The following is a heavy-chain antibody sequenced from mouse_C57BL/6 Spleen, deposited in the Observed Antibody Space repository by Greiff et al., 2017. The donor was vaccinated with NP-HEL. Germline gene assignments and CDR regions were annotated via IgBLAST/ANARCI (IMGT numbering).Heavy chain of an antibody. Sequence: EVHLVESGGGLVKPGGSLKLSCAASGFTFSSYAMSWVRQTPEKRLEWVATISDGGSYTNYPDNVKGRFTISRDNAKNNLYLQMSHLKSEDTAMYYCARGQLITTAMDYWGQGTSVTVSS. D-gene: IGHD1-1*01. CDR3: ARGQLITTAMDY. V-gene: IGHV5-4*01. J-gene: IGHJ4*01. CDR1: GFTFSSYA. CDR2: ISDGGSYT.